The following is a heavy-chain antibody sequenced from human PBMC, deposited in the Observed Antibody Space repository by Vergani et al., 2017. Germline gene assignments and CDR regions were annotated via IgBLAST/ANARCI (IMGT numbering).Heavy chain of an antibody. J-gene: IGHJ5*02. CDR1: GDSLSSRNCY. V-gene: IGHV4-61*01. D-gene: IGHD3-10*01. Sequence: QVQLPESGPGLVKPSETLSLTCTVSGDSLSSRNCYWGWIRQPPGKGLEWIGRIHSSGTTNYNPSLKSRVTLSVDTSKNQLSLRMTSVTAADTAVYYCARDSWTSELRGVYWFDTWGQGTLVSVSS. CDR3: ARDSWTSELRGVYWFDT. CDR2: IHSSGTT.